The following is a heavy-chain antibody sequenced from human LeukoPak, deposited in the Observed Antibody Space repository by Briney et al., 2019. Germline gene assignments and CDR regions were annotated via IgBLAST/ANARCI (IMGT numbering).Heavy chain of an antibody. CDR3: ATGAMIVVVTPLDYFDY. CDR2: FDPEDGET. CDR1: GYTLTELS. D-gene: IGHD3-22*01. J-gene: IGHJ4*02. Sequence: GASVKVSCKVSGYTLTELSMHWVRQAPGKGLEWMGGFDPEDGETIYAQKFQGRVTMTEDTPTDTAYMELSSLRSEDTAVYYCATGAMIVVVTPLDYFDYWGQGTLVTVSS. V-gene: IGHV1-24*01.